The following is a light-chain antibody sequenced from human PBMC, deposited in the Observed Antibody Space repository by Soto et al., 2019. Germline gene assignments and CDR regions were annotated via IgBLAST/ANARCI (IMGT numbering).Light chain of an antibody. Sequence: EIVMTQSPLSLPVTPGEPASISCRSRQSLLHRNGYKCLEWYLQKPGQSPQLLIYMGSNRASGVPDRFSGSGSGTDFTLKISRVEAEDVGVYYCMPSLQAPLTFGQGTKVDIK. CDR1: QSLLHRNGYKC. V-gene: IGKV2-28*01. J-gene: IGKJ1*01. CDR2: MGS. CDR3: MPSLQAPLT.